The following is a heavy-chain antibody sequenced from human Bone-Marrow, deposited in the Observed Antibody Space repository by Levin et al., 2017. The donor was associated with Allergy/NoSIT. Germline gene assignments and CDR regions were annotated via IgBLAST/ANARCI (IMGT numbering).Heavy chain of an antibody. Sequence: SETLSLTCAVSGGSISSSNWWNWVRQSPGGGLEWIGEIYHSGSTNYNPSLKNRIFISVDNSRNQFSLMLNSVTAADTALYYCARRNSSWVVFAFDMWGQGTLVTVSS. D-gene: IGHD6-6*01. J-gene: IGHJ3*02. CDR2: IYHSGST. CDR3: ARRNSSWVVFAFDM. V-gene: IGHV4-4*02. CDR1: GGSISSSNW.